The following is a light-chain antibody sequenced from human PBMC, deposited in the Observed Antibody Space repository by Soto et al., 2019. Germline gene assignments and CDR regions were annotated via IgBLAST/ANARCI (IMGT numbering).Light chain of an antibody. CDR2: GAS. CDR1: QSVGTN. Sequence: DIVMTQSPGTLSVSPGERATLSCRASQSVGTNLAWYQQRPGQAPRLLVYGASTRASGIPPRFSGSGSGTDFTLTISSLEPEDSAVYYCQQRHMWPITFGQGTRLEIK. CDR3: QQRHMWPIT. J-gene: IGKJ5*01. V-gene: IGKV3-15*01.